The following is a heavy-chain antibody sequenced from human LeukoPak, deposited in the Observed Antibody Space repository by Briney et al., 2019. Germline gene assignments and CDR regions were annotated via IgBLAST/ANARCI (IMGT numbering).Heavy chain of an antibody. D-gene: IGHD3-10*01. J-gene: IGHJ4*02. V-gene: IGHV4-34*01. CDR2: INHSGST. CDR3: ARHRFGELSHFDY. CDR1: GGSFSGYY. Sequence: PSETLSLTCAVYGGSFSGYYWSWIRQPPGKGLEWIGEINHSGSTNYNPSLKSRVTISVDTSKNQFSLKLSSVTAADTAVYYCARHRFGELSHFDYWGQGILVTVSS.